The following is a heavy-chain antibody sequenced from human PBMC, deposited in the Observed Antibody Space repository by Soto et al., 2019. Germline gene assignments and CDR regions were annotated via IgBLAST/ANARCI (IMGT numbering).Heavy chain of an antibody. J-gene: IGHJ4*02. D-gene: IGHD5-12*01. CDR2: FDPEDGET. CDR3: ATVEWLQVATYFFDY. Sequence: ASVKVSCKVSGYTLTELSMHWVRQAPGKGLEWMGGFDPEDGETIYAQKFQGRVTMTEDTSTDTAYMELSSLRSEDTALYYCATVEWLQVATYFFDYWGQGTLVTVSS. CDR1: GYTLTELS. V-gene: IGHV1-24*01.